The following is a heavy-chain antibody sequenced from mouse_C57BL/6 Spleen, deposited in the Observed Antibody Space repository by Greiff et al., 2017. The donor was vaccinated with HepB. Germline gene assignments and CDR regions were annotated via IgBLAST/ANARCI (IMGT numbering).Heavy chain of an antibody. Sequence: QVQLQQPGAELVKPGASVKMSCKASGYTFTSYWITWVKQRPGQGLEWIGDIYPGSGSTNYNEKFKSKATLTVDTSSSTAYMQLSSLTSEDSAVYYCARDGSSYGSYWYFGVWGTGTTVTVSS. V-gene: IGHV1-55*01. J-gene: IGHJ1*03. CDR1: GYTFTSYW. CDR3: ARDGSSYGSYWYFGV. D-gene: IGHD1-1*01. CDR2: IYPGSGST.